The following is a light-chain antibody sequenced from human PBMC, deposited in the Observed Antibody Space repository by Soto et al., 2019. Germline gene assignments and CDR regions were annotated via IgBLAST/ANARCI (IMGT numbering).Light chain of an antibody. CDR1: SSDIGYYDY. Sequence: SALTQPASVSGSPGQSITISCTGTSSDIGYYDYVSWYQQHPGKAPKLLISEVSNRPSGVSYRFSGFKSGTTASLTISGLQAEDEADYYCSSYTRTSSYVFGGGTKVTVL. V-gene: IGLV2-14*01. CDR2: EVS. CDR3: SSYTRTSSYV. J-gene: IGLJ1*01.